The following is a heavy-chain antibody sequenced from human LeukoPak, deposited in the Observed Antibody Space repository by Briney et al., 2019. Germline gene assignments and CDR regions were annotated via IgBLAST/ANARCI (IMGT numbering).Heavy chain of an antibody. D-gene: IGHD4-11*01. J-gene: IGHJ4*01. CDR2: INTDGRTV. Sequence: GGSLRLSCAASGFTFSRYWMHWVRQAPGKGLVWVSRINTDGRTVTYADSVKGRFTISRDNAKNTLYLQMNSLRAEDTAVYYCVRSAFLTTEFYFDYWGHGTLVTVSS. CDR3: VRSAFLTTEFYFDY. V-gene: IGHV3-74*01. CDR1: GFTFSRYW.